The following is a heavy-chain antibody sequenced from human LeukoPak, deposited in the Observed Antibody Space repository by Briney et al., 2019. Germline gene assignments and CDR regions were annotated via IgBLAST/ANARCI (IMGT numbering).Heavy chain of an antibody. CDR2: INPSGGST. CDR1: GYTFTSCY. Sequence: ASVKVSCKASGYTFTSCYMHWVRQAPGQGLEWMGIINPSGGSTSYAQKFQGRVTMTRDTSTSTVYMELSSLRSEDTAVYYCARDRSGEGTGIAVAGTGYWGQGTLVTVSS. D-gene: IGHD6-19*01. CDR3: ARDRSGEGTGIAVAGTGY. J-gene: IGHJ4*02. V-gene: IGHV1-46*01.